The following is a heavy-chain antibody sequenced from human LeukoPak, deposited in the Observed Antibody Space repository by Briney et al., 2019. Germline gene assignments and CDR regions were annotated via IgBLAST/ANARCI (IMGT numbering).Heavy chain of an antibody. D-gene: IGHD1-7*01. CDR3: ARTSRGRDWNYLDYYYFMDV. J-gene: IGHJ6*03. CDR2: INPSGGST. CDR1: GYTFTGYY. V-gene: IGHV1-46*01. Sequence: ASVKVSCKASGYTFTGYYIHWVRQAPGQGLEWMGIINPSGGSTSYAQKFQGRVTMTRDMSTSTVYMELSSLRSEDTAVYYCARTSRGRDWNYLDYYYFMDVWGKGTTVTVSS.